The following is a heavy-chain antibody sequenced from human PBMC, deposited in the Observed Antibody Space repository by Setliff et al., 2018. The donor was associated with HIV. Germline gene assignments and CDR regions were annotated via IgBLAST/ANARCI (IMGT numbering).Heavy chain of an antibody. CDR2: VYYSGST. CDR3: ARSYYDFWNGLPRSFDV. V-gene: IGHV4-59*11. CDR1: GGSLSNHY. J-gene: IGHJ3*01. Sequence: SETLSLTCTVSGGSLSNHYWSWLRQSPTNGLEWIGYVYYSGSTNYKPSFKSRVSISVDTSRNQFSLNLTSLTTADTAMYYCARSYYDFWNGLPRSFDVWGQGTMVTVSS. D-gene: IGHD3-3*01.